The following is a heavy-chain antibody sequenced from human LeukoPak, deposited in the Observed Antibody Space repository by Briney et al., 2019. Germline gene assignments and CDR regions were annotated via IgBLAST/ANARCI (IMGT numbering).Heavy chain of an antibody. Sequence: ASVKVSCKASGGTFSSYAISWVRQAPGQGLEWMGRIIPILGIANYAQKFQGRVTITADKSTSTAYVELSSLRSEDTAVYYCARDIVVVVAAIDGMDVWGQGTTVTVSS. CDR1: GGTFSSYA. D-gene: IGHD2-15*01. CDR2: IIPILGIA. J-gene: IGHJ6*02. CDR3: ARDIVVVVAAIDGMDV. V-gene: IGHV1-69*04.